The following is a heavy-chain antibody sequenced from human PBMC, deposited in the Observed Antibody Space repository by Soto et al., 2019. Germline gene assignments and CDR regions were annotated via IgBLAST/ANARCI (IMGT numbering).Heavy chain of an antibody. V-gene: IGHV4-34*01. CDR2: INHSGST. Sequence: PSETLSLTCAVYGGSFSGYYWSWIRQPPGKGLEWIGEINHSGSTNYNPSLKSRVTISVDTSKNQFSLKLSSVTDADTAVYYCARQKTREYCSSTSCYYYYGMDVWGQGTTVT. CDR3: ARQKTREYCSSTSCYYYYGMDV. CDR1: GGSFSGYY. J-gene: IGHJ6*02. D-gene: IGHD2-2*01.